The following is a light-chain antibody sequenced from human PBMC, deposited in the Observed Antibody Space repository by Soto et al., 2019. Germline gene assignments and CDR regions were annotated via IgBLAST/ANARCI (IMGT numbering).Light chain of an antibody. CDR2: DVN. CDR1: SSDVGGYNY. Sequence: LAQVRSVSGSPGQSVTISCTGTSSDVGGYNYVSWYQQHPGKAPKLVIFDVNKRPSGVPDRFSGSKSANTASLTISGLQADDEADYYCCSYTASHTYVFGTGTKVTVL. CDR3: CSYTASHTYV. V-gene: IGLV2-11*01. J-gene: IGLJ1*01.